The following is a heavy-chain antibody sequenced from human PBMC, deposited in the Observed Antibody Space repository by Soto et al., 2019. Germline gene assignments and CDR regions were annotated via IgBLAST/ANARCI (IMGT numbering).Heavy chain of an antibody. Sequence: QVQLVESGGDVVQPGRSLRLSCAASGFTFSSYAMHWVRQAPGKGLEWVAVISYDATYKNHADYVKGRFSISRDNSKNTLYLQMNSLRADDTAVYYCARAPSGGWFDPWGQGTLVTVSS. D-gene: IGHD3-10*01. V-gene: IGHV3-30*04. J-gene: IGHJ5*02. CDR1: GFTFSSYA. CDR3: ARAPSGGWFDP. CDR2: ISYDATYK.